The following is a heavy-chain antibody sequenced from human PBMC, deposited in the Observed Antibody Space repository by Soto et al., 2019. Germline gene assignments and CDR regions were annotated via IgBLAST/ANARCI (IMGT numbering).Heavy chain of an antibody. Sequence: QVQLQESGPGLVKPSGTLSLTCAVSGGSISSSNWWSWVRQPPGKGLEWIGEIYHSGTANYNPSLKSRVTISMDKSNNQSSLDLSSVTAADSAVYFCARHIAVTGTRGFDYWGQGTLVTVSS. CDR3: ARHIAVTGTRGFDY. J-gene: IGHJ4*02. D-gene: IGHD6-19*01. CDR2: IYHSGTA. V-gene: IGHV4-4*02. CDR1: GGSISSSNW.